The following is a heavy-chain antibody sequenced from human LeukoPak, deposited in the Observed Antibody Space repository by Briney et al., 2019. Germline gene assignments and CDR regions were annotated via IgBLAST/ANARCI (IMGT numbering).Heavy chain of an antibody. V-gene: IGHV4-34*01. J-gene: IGHJ6*04. D-gene: IGHD6-13*01. CDR1: GGSFSGYY. Sequence: SSETLSLTCAVYGGSFSGYYWSWIRQPPGKGLEWIGEINHSGSTNYNPSLKSRVTISVDTSKNQFSLKLSSVTAAETAVYYCASGAAAGKGYYYYGMDVWGKGTTVTVSS. CDR2: INHSGST. CDR3: ASGAAAGKGYYYYGMDV.